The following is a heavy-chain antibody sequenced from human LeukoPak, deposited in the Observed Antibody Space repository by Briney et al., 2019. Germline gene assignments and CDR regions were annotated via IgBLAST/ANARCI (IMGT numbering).Heavy chain of an antibody. CDR2: INHSGST. CDR3: ARVRRGPPAY. J-gene: IGHJ4*02. Sequence: SETLSLTCAVYGGSFSGYYWSWIRQPPGKGLEWIGEINHSGSTNYNPSLKSRVTISVDTSKNQFSLKLSSVTAADTAVYYCARVRRGPPAYWGQGTLVTVSS. V-gene: IGHV4-34*01. D-gene: IGHD3-10*01. CDR1: GGSFSGYY.